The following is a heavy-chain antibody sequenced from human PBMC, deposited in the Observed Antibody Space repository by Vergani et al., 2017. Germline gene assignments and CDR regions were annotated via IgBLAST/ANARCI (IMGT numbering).Heavy chain of an antibody. CDR1: GFTFSSYS. CDR3: ARSPDYYGSGPFAYFDY. V-gene: IGHV3-21*01. J-gene: IGHJ4*02. D-gene: IGHD3-10*01. Sequence: EVQLVESGGGLVKPGGSLRLSCAASGFTFSSYSMNWVRQAPGKGLEWVSSSSSSSSYIYYADSVKGRFTISRDNAKNSLYLQMNSLRAEDTAVYYCARSPDYYGSGPFAYFDYWGQGTLVTVSS. CDR2: SSSSSSYI.